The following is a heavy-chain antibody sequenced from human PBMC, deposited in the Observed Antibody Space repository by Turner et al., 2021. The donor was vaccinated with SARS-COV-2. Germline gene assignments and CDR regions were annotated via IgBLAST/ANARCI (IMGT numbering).Heavy chain of an antibody. J-gene: IGHJ3*02. Sequence: EVQLVESGGVLVKPGGSLRLSCAASVFTFSSYSMNWVRQAQGKGREWVSSSSISSSYIYYADSVKGRFTISRDNDKNSLYLQMNSLRAEDTAVYYCARWGPYYYDSSGYYPDAFDIWGQGTMVTVSS. CDR1: VFTFSSYS. V-gene: IGHV3-21*01. CDR3: ARWGPYYYDSSGYYPDAFDI. D-gene: IGHD3-22*01. CDR2: SSISSSYI.